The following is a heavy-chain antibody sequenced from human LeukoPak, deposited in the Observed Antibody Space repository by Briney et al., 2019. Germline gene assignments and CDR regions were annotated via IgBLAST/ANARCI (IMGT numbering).Heavy chain of an antibody. CDR3: AKDEQWLPTREDYFDY. D-gene: IGHD6-19*01. V-gene: IGHV3-23*01. J-gene: IGHJ4*02. CDR2: ISGSGGST. CDR1: GFTFSSYA. Sequence: GGSLRLSCAASGFTFSSYAMSWVRQAPGKGLEWVSAISGSGGSTYYADSVKGRFTISRDNSKNTLYLQMNSLRAEDTAVYYCAKDEQWLPTREDYFDYWGQGTLVTVSS.